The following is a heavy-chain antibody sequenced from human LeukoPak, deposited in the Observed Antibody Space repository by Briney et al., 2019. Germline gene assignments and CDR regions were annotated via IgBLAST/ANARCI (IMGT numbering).Heavy chain of an antibody. D-gene: IGHD2-2*02. J-gene: IGHJ3*02. CDR2: IRYDGNNK. Sequence: GGSLRLSCGASGFTFSNYGMLWVRQAPGKGLEWVAFIRYDGNNKLYADSMKGRFTISRDNSKNTLYLQMNSLRAEDTAVYYCANPSYTDAFDIWGQGTMVTVSS. CDR3: ANPSYTDAFDI. V-gene: IGHV3-30*02. CDR1: GFTFSNYG.